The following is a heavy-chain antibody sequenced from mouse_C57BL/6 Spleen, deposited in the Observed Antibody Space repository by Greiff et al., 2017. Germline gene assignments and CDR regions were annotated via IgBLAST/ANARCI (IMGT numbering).Heavy chain of an antibody. J-gene: IGHJ3*01. CDR1: GFTFSSYG. V-gene: IGHV5-6*01. D-gene: IGHD1-1*01. CDR3: AREAITTVTGAY. CDR2: ISSGGSYT. Sequence: EVQVVESGGDLVKPGGSLKLSCAASGFTFSSYGMSWVRQTPDKRLEWVATISSGGSYTYYPDSVKGRFTISRDNAKNTLYLQMSSLKSEDTAMYYCAREAITTVTGAYWGQGTLVTVSA.